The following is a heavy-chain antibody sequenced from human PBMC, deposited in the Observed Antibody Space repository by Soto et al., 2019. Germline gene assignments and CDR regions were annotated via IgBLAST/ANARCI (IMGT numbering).Heavy chain of an antibody. D-gene: IGHD1-26*01. J-gene: IGHJ4*02. V-gene: IGHV3-64D*08. CDR1: GFTFSSYA. Sequence: GGSLRLSCAASGFTFSSYAMSWVRQAPGKGLEYVSAISSNGGSTYYADSVKGRFTISRDNSKNTLYLQMSSLRAEDTAVYYCVKDPSYSGSYSWVYWGQGTLITVSS. CDR3: VKDPSYSGSYSWVY. CDR2: ISSNGGST.